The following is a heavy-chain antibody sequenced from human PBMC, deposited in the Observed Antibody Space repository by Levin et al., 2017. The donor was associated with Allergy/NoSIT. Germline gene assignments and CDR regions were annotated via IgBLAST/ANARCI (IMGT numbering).Heavy chain of an antibody. D-gene: IGHD2-15*01. CDR1: GFTFDDYA. Sequence: PGGSLRLSCAASGFTFDDYAMHWVRQAPGKGLEWVSGISWNSGSIGYADSVKGRFTISRDNAKNSLYLQMNSLRAEDTALYYCAKDIGVVVAGIDYWGQGTLVTVSS. CDR2: ISWNSGSI. V-gene: IGHV3-9*01. CDR3: AKDIGVVVAGIDY. J-gene: IGHJ4*02.